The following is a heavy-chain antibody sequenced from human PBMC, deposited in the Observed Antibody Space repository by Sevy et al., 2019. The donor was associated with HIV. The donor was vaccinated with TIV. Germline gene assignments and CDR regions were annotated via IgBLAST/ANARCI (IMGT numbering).Heavy chain of an antibody. D-gene: IGHD6-13*01. J-gene: IGHJ5*02. CDR1: GFNISSNY. CDR3: AKDFLYSSSWYRGWFDP. CDR2: IYGNNST. V-gene: IGHV3-53*01. Sequence: GGSLRLSCAASGFNISSNYLSWVRQAPGKGLEWVSVIYGNNSTYYADFVKGRFTISRDNSKNTLYLQMNSLRVEDTAVYYCAKDFLYSSSWYRGWFDPWGQGTLVTVSS.